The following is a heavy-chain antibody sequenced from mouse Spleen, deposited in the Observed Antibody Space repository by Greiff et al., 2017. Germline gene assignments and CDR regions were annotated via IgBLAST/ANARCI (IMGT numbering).Heavy chain of an antibody. J-gene: IGHJ3*01. CDR2: IDPETGGT. Sequence: QVQLQQSGAELVRPGASVTLSCKASGYTFTDYEMHWVKQTPVHGLEWIGAIDPETGGTAYNQKFKGKAILTADKSSSTAYMELRSLTSEDSAVYYCTRGEDRYDKGAWFAYWGQGTLVTVSA. CDR3: TRGEDRYDKGAWFAY. D-gene: IGHD2-14*01. CDR1: GYTFTDYE. V-gene: IGHV1-15*01.